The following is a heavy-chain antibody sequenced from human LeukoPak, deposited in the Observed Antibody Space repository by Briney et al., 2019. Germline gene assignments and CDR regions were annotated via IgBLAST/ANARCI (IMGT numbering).Heavy chain of an antibody. D-gene: IGHD6-13*01. V-gene: IGHV3-7*03. CDR1: GFAFSTYW. CDR3: AKGPRRTAAAAPHYYYYMDV. CDR2: IKPGGSEK. Sequence: GGSLRLSCAASGFAFSTYWMNWVRQAPGKGLEWVANIKPGGSEKFYLDSVKGRFTISRDNAKNSLYLQMNSLRAEDMALYYCAKGPRRTAAAAPHYYYYMDVWGKGTTVTVSS. J-gene: IGHJ6*03.